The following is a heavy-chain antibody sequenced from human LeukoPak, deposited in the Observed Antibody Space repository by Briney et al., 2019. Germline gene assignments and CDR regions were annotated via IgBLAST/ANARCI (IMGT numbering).Heavy chain of an antibody. CDR2: MRYDGRNK. CDR1: GFTFSSYV. J-gene: IGHJ4*02. V-gene: IGHV3-30*02. D-gene: IGHD3-22*01. Sequence: GGSLRPSCAASGFTFSSYVMHWVRQAPGKGLQWVAFMRYDGRNKYYADSVKGRFTISRDNSKNTLYLQMNSLRAEDTAVYYCAKMSDSSNYLLTGFDYWGQGTLVTVSS. CDR3: AKMSDSSNYLLTGFDY.